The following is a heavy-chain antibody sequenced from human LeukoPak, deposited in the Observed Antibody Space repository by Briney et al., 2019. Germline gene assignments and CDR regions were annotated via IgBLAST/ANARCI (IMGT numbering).Heavy chain of an antibody. V-gene: IGHV4-4*07. Sequence: SETLSLTCTVSGGSISSYYWSWIRQPAGKGLEWIGRIYTSGCTNYNPSLKSRVTMSVDPSKNQFSLKLSSVTAADTAVYYCARLGIVVVPAAISAGQDYYYYYYMDVWGKGTTVTVSS. CDR3: ARLGIVVVPAAISAGQDYYYYYYMDV. D-gene: IGHD2-2*03. J-gene: IGHJ6*03. CDR2: IYTSGCT. CDR1: GGSISSYY.